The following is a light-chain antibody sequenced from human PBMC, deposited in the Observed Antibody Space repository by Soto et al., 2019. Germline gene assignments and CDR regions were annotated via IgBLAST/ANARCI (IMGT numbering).Light chain of an antibody. CDR3: QQSYSTPLT. V-gene: IGKV1-39*01. CDR2: AAS. Sequence: DIQVTQSTSTLSASVGDRVTITCRASQSISSYLNWYQQKPGKAPKLLIYAASSLQSGVPSRFSGSGSGTDFTLTISSLQPEDFATYYCQQSYSTPLTFGPGTKVDIK. J-gene: IGKJ3*01. CDR1: QSISSY.